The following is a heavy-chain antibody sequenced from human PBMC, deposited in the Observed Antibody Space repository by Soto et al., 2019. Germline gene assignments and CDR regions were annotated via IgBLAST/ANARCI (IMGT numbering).Heavy chain of an antibody. D-gene: IGHD6-19*01. CDR1: GFSLSSTRMA. J-gene: IGHJ4*02. CDR2: IYWDDDK. Sequence: QITLKESGPTLVKPTQTLTLTCTFSGFSLSSTRMAVGRIRQPPGKALEWLALIYWDDDKRYSPFLKSRLTITKDASKNLVVLTISHMAPVDTARYYCAHIVVAGIGYYFHYWGQGTLVTVSS. V-gene: IGHV2-5*02. CDR3: AHIVVAGIGYYFHY.